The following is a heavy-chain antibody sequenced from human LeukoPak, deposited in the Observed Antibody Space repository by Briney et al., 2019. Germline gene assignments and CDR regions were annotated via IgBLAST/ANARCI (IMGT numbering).Heavy chain of an antibody. CDR2: VDYSGGDT. D-gene: IGHD4-17*01. Sequence: GGSLRLSCTASGFTLSSYEMSWIRQAPGKGLEWVSRVDYSGGDTHYADSVKGRFTISRHNAKRSLYLQMNSLRAEDTAVYYCARDLGGYGDYGTNFDYWGQGTLVTVSS. CDR1: GFTLSSYE. J-gene: IGHJ4*02. CDR3: ARDLGGYGDYGTNFDY. V-gene: IGHV3-21*01.